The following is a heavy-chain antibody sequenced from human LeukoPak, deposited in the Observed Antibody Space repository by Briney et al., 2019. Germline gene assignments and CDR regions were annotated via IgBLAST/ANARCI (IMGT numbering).Heavy chain of an antibody. CDR2: ISSSSSTI. J-gene: IGHJ4*02. CDR1: GFTFSTYS. Sequence: GGSLRLSCVASGFTFSTYSMTWVRQAPGKGLEWVSYISSSSSTIYYTGSVKGQFTISRDNAKNSVYLHMNSLRDEDTAVYYCARDHYSRNDHWGQGTLVTASS. CDR3: ARDHYSRNDH. D-gene: IGHD6-13*01. V-gene: IGHV3-48*02.